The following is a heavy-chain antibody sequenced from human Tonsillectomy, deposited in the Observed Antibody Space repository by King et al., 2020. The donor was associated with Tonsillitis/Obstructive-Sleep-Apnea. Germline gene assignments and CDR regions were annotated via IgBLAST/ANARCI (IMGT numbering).Heavy chain of an antibody. CDR1: GGSFSSYY. CDR3: ARGEGYCTNGVCRNLDY. V-gene: IGHV4-34*01. D-gene: IGHD2-8*01. J-gene: IGHJ4*02. Sequence: VQLQQWGAGLLKPSETLSLTCAVYGGSFSSYYWSWIRQPPGKGLEWIGEINHSGSTNYNPSLKSRVTISVDTSKNQFSLNLSSVTAADTAVYYCARGEGYCTNGVCRNLDYWGQGTLVTVSS. CDR2: INHSGST.